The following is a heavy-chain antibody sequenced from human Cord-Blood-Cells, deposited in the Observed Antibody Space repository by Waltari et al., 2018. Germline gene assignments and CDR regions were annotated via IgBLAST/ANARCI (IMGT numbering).Heavy chain of an antibody. CDR3: ARALGWSDY. V-gene: IGHV4-38-2*01. Sequence: QVQLQESGPGLVKPSETLSLTCAVSGYSISSGYYWGWIRQPPGKGLEWIGSIYHSGSTYYNPSLKSRVTISVDTSKNQFSLKLSSVTAADTAVYYCARALGWSDYWGQGTLVTVSS. J-gene: IGHJ4*02. CDR1: GYSISSGYY. CDR2: IYHSGST. D-gene: IGHD3-3*01.